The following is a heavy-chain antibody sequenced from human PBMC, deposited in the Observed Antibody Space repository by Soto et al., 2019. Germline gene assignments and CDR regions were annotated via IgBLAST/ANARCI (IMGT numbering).Heavy chain of an antibody. CDR1: GYTFTGYY. D-gene: IGHD2-15*01. CDR2: INPNSGGT. Sequence: GASVKVSCKASGYTFTGYYMHWVRQAPGQGLEWMGWINPNSGGTNYAQKFQGWVTMTRGTSISTAYMELSRLRSDDTAVYYCARERKHCSGGSCYGNKDAFDIWGQGTMVTVSS. J-gene: IGHJ3*02. CDR3: ARERKHCSGGSCYGNKDAFDI. V-gene: IGHV1-2*04.